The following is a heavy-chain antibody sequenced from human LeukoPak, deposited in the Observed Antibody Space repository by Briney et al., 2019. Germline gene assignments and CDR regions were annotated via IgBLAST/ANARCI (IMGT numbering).Heavy chain of an antibody. D-gene: IGHD3-16*01. CDR1: GGSITSGSYY. V-gene: IGHV4-61*02. CDR3: GRGRLGDSFDY. Sequence: SETLSLTCIVSGGSITSGSYYWNWIRQPAGKGLEWIGRIYSSGSTNYNPSLKSRVTISVDTSKNQFSLNLNSVPAAATAVYYCGRGRLGDSFDYWGQGILVTVSS. J-gene: IGHJ4*02. CDR2: IYSSGST.